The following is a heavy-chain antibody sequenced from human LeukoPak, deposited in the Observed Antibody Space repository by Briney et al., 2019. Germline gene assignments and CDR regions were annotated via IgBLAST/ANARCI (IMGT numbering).Heavy chain of an antibody. J-gene: IGHJ4*02. V-gene: IGHV4-34*01. Sequence: SETLSLTCAVYGGAFSGYYWSWIRQPPGKGLEWIGEINHSGSTNYNPSLKSRVTISVDTSKNQFSLKLSSVTAADTAVYYCARVGADGSGFLFDYWGQGTLVTVSS. CDR1: GGAFSGYY. CDR2: INHSGST. CDR3: ARVGADGSGFLFDY. D-gene: IGHD3-10*01.